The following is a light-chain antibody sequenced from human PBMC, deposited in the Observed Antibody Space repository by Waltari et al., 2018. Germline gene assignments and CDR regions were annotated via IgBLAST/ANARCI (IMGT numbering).Light chain of an antibody. CDR2: QVS. CDR3: MQGTHWPRT. CDR1: PSLVHSDGNRY. V-gene: IGKV2-30*02. Sequence: DVVMTQSPLSLPVTLGQPASISCWSSPSLVHSDGNRYLNWFQQRPGQSPRRLIYQVSIRDSGVPDRFSCSGSGTDFTLKISRVEAEDVGVYYCMQGTHWPRTFGQGTKVEVK. J-gene: IGKJ1*01.